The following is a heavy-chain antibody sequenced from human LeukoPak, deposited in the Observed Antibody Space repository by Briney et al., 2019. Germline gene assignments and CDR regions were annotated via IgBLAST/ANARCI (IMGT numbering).Heavy chain of an antibody. CDR1: GFTFSSYS. J-gene: IGHJ4*02. CDR3: ARDELLDGSGSYRPFDY. CDR2: ISSSSSYI. V-gene: IGHV3-21*01. Sequence: GGSLRLSCAASGFTFSSYSMNWVRQAPGKGLEWVSSISSSSSYIYYADSVKGRFTISRDNAKNSLYLQMNSLRAEDTAVYYCARDELLDGSGSYRPFDYWGQGTLVTVAS. D-gene: IGHD3-10*01.